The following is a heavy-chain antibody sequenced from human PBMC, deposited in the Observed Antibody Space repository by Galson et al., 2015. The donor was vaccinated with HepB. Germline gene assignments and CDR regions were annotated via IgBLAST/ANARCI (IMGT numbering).Heavy chain of an antibody. CDR2: ISAYNGNT. CDR1: GYTFTSYG. CDR3: ARADYYDSSGYYYYYYYMDA. D-gene: IGHD3-22*01. J-gene: IGHJ6*03. V-gene: IGHV1-18*01. Sequence: SVKVSCKASGYTFTSYGISWVRQAPGQGLEWMGWISAYNGNTNYAQKLQGRVTMTTDTSTSTAYMELRSLRSDDTAVYYCARADYYDSSGYYYYYYYMDAWGKGTTVTVSS.